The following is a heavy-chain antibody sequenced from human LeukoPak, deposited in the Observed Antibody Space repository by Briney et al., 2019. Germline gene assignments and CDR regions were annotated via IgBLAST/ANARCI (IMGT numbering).Heavy chain of an antibody. V-gene: IGHV3-23*01. CDR2: IRAGGDTT. CDR3: ARDPNGDYIGAFDF. D-gene: IGHD4-17*01. CDR1: GFTFRTYA. Sequence: GGSLRLSCTASGFTFRTYAMIWVRQAPGKGLEWVSAIRAGGDTTVYADAVRGRFTISRDDSNNALYLQMNELRADDTAVYYCARDPNGDYIGAFDFWGQGTMVTVSS. J-gene: IGHJ3*01.